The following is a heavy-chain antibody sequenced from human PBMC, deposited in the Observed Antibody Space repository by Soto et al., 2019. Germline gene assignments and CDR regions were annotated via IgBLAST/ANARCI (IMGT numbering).Heavy chain of an antibody. V-gene: IGHV3-64*01. CDR1: GFTFRSYA. CDR3: AGGRRSTGCDAFAFDI. CDR2: ISSNGGST. D-gene: IGHD2-2*01. Sequence: EVQLVESGGGLVQPGGSLRLSCAASGFTFRSYAMHWVRQAPGKGLEYVSAISSNGGSTYYANSVKGRFTISRDNSKNTLYLQMGGLRAEDMAVDYCAGGRRSTGCDAFAFDIWGQGTMVTVSS. J-gene: IGHJ3*02.